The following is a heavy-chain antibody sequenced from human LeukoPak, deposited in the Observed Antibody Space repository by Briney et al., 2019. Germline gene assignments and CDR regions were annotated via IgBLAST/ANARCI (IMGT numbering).Heavy chain of an antibody. D-gene: IGHD3-10*01. V-gene: IGHV3-48*04. CDR3: VRRGLIETEYLER. CDR1: GFTFSTFS. J-gene: IGHJ1*01. CDR2: ISTSSSTT. Sequence: GGSLRLSCAASGFTFSTFSMNWVRQAPEKGPEWVSYISTSSSTTYYADSVKGRFIISKDNAKNSLHLQMNSLRAEDTAVYYCVRRGLIETEYLERWGQGTQVIVSS.